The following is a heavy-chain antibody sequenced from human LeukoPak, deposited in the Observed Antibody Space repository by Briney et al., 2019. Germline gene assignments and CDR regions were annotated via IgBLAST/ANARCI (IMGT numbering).Heavy chain of an antibody. J-gene: IGHJ4*02. V-gene: IGHV1-2*02. Sequence: ASVKVSCKASGYTFTGHYMHWVRQAPGHGLEWMGWIHAGTGDTNYAQKFQGRFTMTRDTSISTLYMELNRLTSDDTAVYFCARGEDWGPDYWGQGTLATVSS. CDR2: IHAGTGDT. CDR1: GYTFTGHY. CDR3: ARGEDWGPDY. D-gene: IGHD7-27*01.